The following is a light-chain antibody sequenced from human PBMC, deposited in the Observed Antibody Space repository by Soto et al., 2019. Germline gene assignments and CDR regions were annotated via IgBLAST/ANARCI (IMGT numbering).Light chain of an antibody. CDR1: RDISSS. CDR3: QKYNSAPNT. J-gene: IGKJ2*01. CDR2: AAS. Sequence: DVQMTQSPSSLSASVGDRVTITCRASRDISSSLAWYQQKPGKVPKLLIYAASTLHAGVQSRFSGSGSGTFFPLTINRLQPEDVATSYCQKYNSAPNTFGRGTRLEIK. V-gene: IGKV1-27*01.